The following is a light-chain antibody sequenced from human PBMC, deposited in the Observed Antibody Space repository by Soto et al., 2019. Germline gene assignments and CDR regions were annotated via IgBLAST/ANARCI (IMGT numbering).Light chain of an antibody. CDR3: GTWDSSLSAVV. J-gene: IGLJ2*01. CDR1: SSNIGAGYD. Sequence: QSVLTQPPSVSGAPGQRVTISCTGSSSNIGAGYDVHWYQQLPVTAPKVLIYDNNKRPSGIPDRFSGSKSGTSATLGITGLQTGDEADYYCGTWDSSLSAVVFGGGTKLTVL. V-gene: IGLV1-51*01. CDR2: DNN.